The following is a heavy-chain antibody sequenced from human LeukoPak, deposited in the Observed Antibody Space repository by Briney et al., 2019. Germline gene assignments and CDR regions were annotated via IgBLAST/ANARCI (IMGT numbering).Heavy chain of an antibody. CDR1: GYTFTGYY. Sequence: ASVKVSCKASGYTFTGYYMHWVRQAPGQGLEWMGWINPNSGGTNYAQKFQGRVTMTRDTSISTAYMELSRLRSDDTGVYYCARGVGYCSSTSCYGPLGYWGQGTLVTVSS. J-gene: IGHJ4*02. D-gene: IGHD2-2*03. V-gene: IGHV1-2*02. CDR2: INPNSGGT. CDR3: ARGVGYCSSTSCYGPLGY.